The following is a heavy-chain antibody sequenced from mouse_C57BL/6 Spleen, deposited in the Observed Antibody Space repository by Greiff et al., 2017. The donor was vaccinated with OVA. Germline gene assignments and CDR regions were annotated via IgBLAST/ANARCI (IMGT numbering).Heavy chain of an antibody. V-gene: IGHV1-26*01. CDR3: ARGYYFDY. CDR2: INPNNGGT. Sequence: QLQQSGPELVKPGASVKISCKASGYTFTDYYMNWVKQSHGKSLEWIGDINPNNGGTSYNQKFKGKATLTVDKSSSTAYMELRSLTSEDSAVYYCARGYYFDYWGQGTTLTVSS. CDR1: GYTFTDYY. J-gene: IGHJ2*01.